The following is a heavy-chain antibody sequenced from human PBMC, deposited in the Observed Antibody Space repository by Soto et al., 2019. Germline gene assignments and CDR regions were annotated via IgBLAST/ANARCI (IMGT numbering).Heavy chain of an antibody. Sequence: VQLVESGGGLVKPGGSLRLSCAASGFTFSSYSMNWVRQAPGKGLEWVSSISSSSSYIYYADSVKGRFTISRDNAKNSLYLQMNSLRAEDTAVYYCARGPYSSSWFDAFDIWGQGTMVTVSS. CDR1: GFTFSSYS. CDR2: ISSSSSYI. J-gene: IGHJ3*02. CDR3: ARGPYSSSWFDAFDI. V-gene: IGHV3-21*01. D-gene: IGHD6-13*01.